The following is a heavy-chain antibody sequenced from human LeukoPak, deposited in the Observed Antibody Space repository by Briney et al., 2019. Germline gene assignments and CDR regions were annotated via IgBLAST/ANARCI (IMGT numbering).Heavy chain of an antibody. CDR3: ARAQSGSYLGNWFDP. V-gene: IGHV1-46*01. CDR1: GYTFTNYY. CDR2: INPSGAST. Sequence: ASVKVSCKASGYTFTNYYMHWVRQAPGQGLEWMGLINPSGASTSYAQNFQGRVTMTRDTSTSTVYMELSSLRSEDTAVYYCARAQSGSYLGNWFDPWGQGTLVTVSS. J-gene: IGHJ5*02. D-gene: IGHD1-26*01.